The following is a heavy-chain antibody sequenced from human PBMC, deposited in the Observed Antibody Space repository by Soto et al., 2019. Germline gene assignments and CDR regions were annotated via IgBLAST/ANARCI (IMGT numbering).Heavy chain of an antibody. V-gene: IGHV4-34*01. CDR1: GGSFSGYY. CDR3: ARVHRTYYYDSSLLY. CDR2: INHGGST. Sequence: SETLSLTCAAYGGSFSGYYWSWIRQPPGKGLEWIGEINHGGSTNYNPSLKSRVTISVDTSKNQFSLKLSSVTAADTAVYYCARVHRTYYYDSSLLYWGQGTLVTVSS. J-gene: IGHJ4*02. D-gene: IGHD3-22*01.